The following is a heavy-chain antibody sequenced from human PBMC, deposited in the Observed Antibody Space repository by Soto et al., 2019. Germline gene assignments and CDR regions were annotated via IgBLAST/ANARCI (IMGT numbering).Heavy chain of an antibody. V-gene: IGHV3-30*18. CDR1: GFTFSSYG. CDR3: AKDRAPVAGTNFDY. Sequence: GGSLRLSCAASGFTFSSYGMHWVRQAPGKGLEWVAVISYGGSNKYYADSVKGRFTISGDNSKNTLYLQMNSLRAEDTAVYYCAKDRAPVAGTNFDYWGQGTLVTVSS. J-gene: IGHJ4*02. CDR2: ISYGGSNK. D-gene: IGHD6-19*01.